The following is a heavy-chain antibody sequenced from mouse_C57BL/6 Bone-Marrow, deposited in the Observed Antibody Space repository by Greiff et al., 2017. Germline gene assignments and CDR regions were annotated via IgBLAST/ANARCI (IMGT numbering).Heavy chain of an antibody. Sequence: VQLQQPGAELVKPGASVQLSCKASGYTFTSYWMQWVKQRPGQGLEWIGEIDPSDSYTNYNHTFKGKATLTVDKSSSTAYMQLSSLTSEDSSVYYRALYYSTLGVDYWGQGTTLTVSS. CDR2: IDPSDSYT. CDR1: GYTFTSYW. CDR3: ALYYSTLGVDY. J-gene: IGHJ2*01. V-gene: IGHV1-50*01. D-gene: IGHD2-5*01.